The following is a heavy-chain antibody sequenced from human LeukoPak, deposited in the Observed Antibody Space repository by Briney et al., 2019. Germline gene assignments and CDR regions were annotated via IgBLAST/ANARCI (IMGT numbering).Heavy chain of an antibody. J-gene: IGHJ5*02. CDR2: IYTSGST. CDR1: GGSISSYY. D-gene: IGHD6-13*01. V-gene: IGHV4-4*07. CDR3: ARTLSSWYSDWFDP. Sequence: XETLSLTCTVSGGSISSYYWSWIRQPAGKGLEWIGRIYTSGSTNYNPSLKRRVTMSVDTSKNQFSLKLSSVTPADTAVYYCARTLSSWYSDWFDPWGQGTLVTVSS.